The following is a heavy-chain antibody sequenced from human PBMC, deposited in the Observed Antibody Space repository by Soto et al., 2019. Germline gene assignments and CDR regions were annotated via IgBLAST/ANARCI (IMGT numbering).Heavy chain of an antibody. V-gene: IGHV1-18*01. Sequence: QVQLVQSGAEVKEPGASVKVSCKASGYTFITYGMSWVRQAPGQGLDWMGWISAYNGDTKYADKLQGRVTMTTDTTTGTAYKKLRRLRYDDTAVYYCGRGRTDYYDMSGDYPFDYWGQGTLVTVSS. CDR1: GYTFITYG. CDR2: ISAYNGDT. J-gene: IGHJ4*02. CDR3: GRGRTDYYDMSGDYPFDY. D-gene: IGHD3-22*01.